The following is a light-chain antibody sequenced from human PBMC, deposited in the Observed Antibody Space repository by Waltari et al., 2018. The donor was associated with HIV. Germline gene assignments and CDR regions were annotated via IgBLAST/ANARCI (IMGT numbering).Light chain of an antibody. CDR3: QQYGSSPLT. CDR2: GPS. Sequence: VLTQSPGTLSLSPGERASLSCKVSQSVSSSYLAWYQQKVGQAPRLLIYGPSTRATGIPDRFSGSGSGTDFTLTISRLEAEDFAVYYCQQYGSSPLTFGGGTKVEIK. V-gene: IGKV3-20*01. J-gene: IGKJ4*01. CDR1: QSVSSSY.